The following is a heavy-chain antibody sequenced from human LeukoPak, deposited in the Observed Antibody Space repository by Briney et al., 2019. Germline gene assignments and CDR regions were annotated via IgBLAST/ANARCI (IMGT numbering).Heavy chain of an antibody. D-gene: IGHD1-26*01. Sequence: PGGSLRLSCAASGFIFSGSSMHWVRQTPGKGLEWVTFIHNYETTEYYADSVKGRFTISRDNSKNTVYLQMNSLRVEDTAVYYCAKDDPTGRYLWGQGTLVTVSS. CDR1: GFIFSGSS. J-gene: IGHJ4*02. V-gene: IGHV3-30*02. CDR2: IHNYETTE. CDR3: AKDDPTGRYL.